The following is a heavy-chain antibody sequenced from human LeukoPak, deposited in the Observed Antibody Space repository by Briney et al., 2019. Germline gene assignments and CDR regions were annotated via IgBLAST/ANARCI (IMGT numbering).Heavy chain of an antibody. D-gene: IGHD3-22*01. V-gene: IGHV3-23*01. CDR2: ITPNADRT. CDR3: AIMHGYYDGSGYWVQ. CDR1: GFTFGSYG. Sequence: GGSLRLPCAASGFTFGSYGMSWVRQAPGKGLEWVSFITPNADRTSYADSVEGRFTISRDNPRNTLYMQMNSLRDEDTAIYYCAIMHGYYDGSGYWVQWGQGTLVTVSS. J-gene: IGHJ1*01.